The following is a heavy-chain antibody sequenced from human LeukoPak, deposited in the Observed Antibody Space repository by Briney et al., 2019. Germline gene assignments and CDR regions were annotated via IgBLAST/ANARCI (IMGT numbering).Heavy chain of an antibody. CDR2: ISYDGSNK. CDR1: GFTFSSYA. J-gene: IGHJ4*02. Sequence: PGGSLRLSCAASGFTFSSYAMRWFRQAPGKGLEWVAVISYDGSNKYYADSVKGRFTISRDNSKSTLYLQMNSLRAGDTAVYYCASSHLAYCSGGSCYSGYWGQGTLVTVSS. V-gene: IGHV3-30-3*01. D-gene: IGHD2-15*01. CDR3: ASSHLAYCSGGSCYSGY.